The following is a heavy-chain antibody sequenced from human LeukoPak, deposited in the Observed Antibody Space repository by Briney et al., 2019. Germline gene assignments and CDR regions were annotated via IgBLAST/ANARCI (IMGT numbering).Heavy chain of an antibody. CDR1: GFTFSSYA. Sequence: GGSLRLSCAASGFTFSSYAMSWVRQAPGKGLEWVSAISGSGGSTYYADSVKGRFTISRDNSRNTLYLQMNSLRAEDTAVYYCAKGEYCSSTSCQPDYWGQGTLVTVSS. CDR3: AKGEYCSSTSCQPDY. V-gene: IGHV3-23*01. D-gene: IGHD2-2*01. CDR2: ISGSGGST. J-gene: IGHJ4*02.